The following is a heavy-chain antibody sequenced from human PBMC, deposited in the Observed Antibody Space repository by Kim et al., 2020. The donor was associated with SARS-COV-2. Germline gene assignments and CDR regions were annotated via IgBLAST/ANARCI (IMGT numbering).Heavy chain of an antibody. V-gene: IGHV4-38-2*02. Sequence: SETLSLTCTVSDSSISSPYYWGWIRQPPGKGLEYVALAYHEGSTYYNPSLQSRVTISIDTSKNQVSLRLTSVTAADTAIYFCAGRPLHSSGDFDCLGQGT. J-gene: IGHJ4*02. CDR1: DSSISSPYY. D-gene: IGHD6-19*01. CDR2: AYHEGST. CDR3: AGRPLHSSGDFDC.